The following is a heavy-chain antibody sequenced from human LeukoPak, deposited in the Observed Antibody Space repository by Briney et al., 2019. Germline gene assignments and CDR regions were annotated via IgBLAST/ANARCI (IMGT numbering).Heavy chain of an antibody. D-gene: IGHD6-19*01. CDR2: INPSGGST. J-gene: IGHJ5*02. Sequence: ASVKVSCKASGYTFTSYYMHWVRQAPGQGLEWMGIINPSGGSTSYAQKCQGRVTMTRDTSTSTVYMELSSLRSEDTAVYYCARTRGRKNNSGWQGLTPVPPFDPWGQGTLVTVSS. CDR1: GYTFTSYY. CDR3: ARTRGRKNNSGWQGLTPVPPFDP. V-gene: IGHV1-46*01.